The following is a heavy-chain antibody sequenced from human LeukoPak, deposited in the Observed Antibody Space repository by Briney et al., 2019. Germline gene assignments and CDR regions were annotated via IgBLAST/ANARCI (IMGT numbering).Heavy chain of an antibody. V-gene: IGHV1-69*13. CDR1: GGTFSSYA. D-gene: IGHD3-10*01. CDR3: GRERRLLWFGEGSKGFDY. CDR2: IIPIFGTA. J-gene: IGHJ4*02. Sequence: SVKVSCKASGGTFSSYAISWVRQAPGQGLEWMGGIIPIFGTANYAQKFQGRVTITADESTSTAYMELSSLRSEDTAVYYCGRERRLLWFGEGSKGFDYWGQGTLVTVSS.